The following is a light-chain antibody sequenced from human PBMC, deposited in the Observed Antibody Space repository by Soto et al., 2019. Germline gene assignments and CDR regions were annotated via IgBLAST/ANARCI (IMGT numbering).Light chain of an antibody. V-gene: IGLV2-11*01. J-gene: IGLJ3*02. CDR2: DVS. CDR3: CSYPGSHTWV. Sequence: QSVLTQPRSVSGSPGQSVTLSCTGTNSDIGNYNYVSWYQQHPGKAPKVMIYDVSKRPSGVPDRFSGSKSGNTASLTISGLQAEDEADYYCCSYPGSHTWVFGGGTQLTVL. CDR1: NSDIGNYNY.